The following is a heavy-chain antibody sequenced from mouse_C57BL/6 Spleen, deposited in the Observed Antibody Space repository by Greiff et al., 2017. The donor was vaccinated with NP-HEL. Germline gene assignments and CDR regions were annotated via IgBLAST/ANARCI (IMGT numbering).Heavy chain of an antibody. Sequence: EVQLQQSGPELVKPGASMKISCKASGYTFTDYYMNWVKQSHGKSLEWIGDINPNNGGTSYNQKFKGKATLTVDKSSSTAYMELRSLTSEDSAVYYCAREMSSPFDYWGQGTTLTVSS. CDR3: AREMSSPFDY. CDR1: GYTFTDYY. V-gene: IGHV1-26*01. CDR2: INPNNGGT. D-gene: IGHD1-1*01. J-gene: IGHJ2*01.